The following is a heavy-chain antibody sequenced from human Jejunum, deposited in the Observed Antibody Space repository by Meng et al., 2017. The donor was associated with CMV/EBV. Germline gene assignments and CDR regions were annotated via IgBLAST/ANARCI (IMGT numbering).Heavy chain of an antibody. J-gene: IGHJ6*02. CDR2: IIPMLAKT. Sequence: FRGYVISWVRQATGQGPEWMGAIIPMLAKTKYAQTFQSRVTLTADESTNTAYMELSSLGVDDTAVYYCVRDIRGSGLLDLYYGMDVWGQGTTVTVSS. CDR1: FRGYV. D-gene: IGHD3-16*01. V-gene: IGHV1-69*01. CDR3: VRDIRGSGLLDLYYGMDV.